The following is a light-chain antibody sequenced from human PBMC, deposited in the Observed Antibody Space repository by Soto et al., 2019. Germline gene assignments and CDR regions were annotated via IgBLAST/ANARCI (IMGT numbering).Light chain of an antibody. V-gene: IGKV3-20*01. CDR3: QQYDSSTGT. CDR1: QSVSSSY. J-gene: IGKJ1*01. Sequence: ENVLTQSPGTRSFSPAERATLSCNASQSVSSSYLAWYQPKPGQAPRILIYGASSRATGIPDRFSGSGSGTDFTLTISRLEPEDFEVYYCQQYDSSTGTFGQGTKVDIK. CDR2: GAS.